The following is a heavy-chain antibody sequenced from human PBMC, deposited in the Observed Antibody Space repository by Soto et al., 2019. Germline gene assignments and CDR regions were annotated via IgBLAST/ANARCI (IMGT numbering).Heavy chain of an antibody. J-gene: IGHJ6*03. V-gene: IGHV3-23*01. D-gene: IGHD1-26*01. CDR3: AKGVELHV. Sequence: EVLLLESGGGLVQPGGSLRLSCEASGFSFSSFAMNWVRQAPGKGLEWVSAIGDSGASTYYADSVKGRFTISRDNSRNTLFLHLTSLRAEDTALYYCAKGVELHVWGNGTTVTVS. CDR1: GFSFSSFA. CDR2: IGDSGAST.